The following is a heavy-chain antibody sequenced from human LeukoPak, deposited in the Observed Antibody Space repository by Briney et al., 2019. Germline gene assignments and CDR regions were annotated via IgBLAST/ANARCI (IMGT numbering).Heavy chain of an antibody. CDR2: IFYSGVT. CDR3: ASSFSGYDPFDS. CDR1: GDSVTRYY. J-gene: IGHJ4*02. Sequence: SETLSLTCSVSGDSVTRYYWSWIRQPPGKGLEWIAFIFYSGVTNYNPSLKSRVAISVDTNKNEFSLKLSSVTAVDTALYYCASSFSGYDPFDSWGQGTLVTVSS. D-gene: IGHD5-12*01. V-gene: IGHV4-59*02.